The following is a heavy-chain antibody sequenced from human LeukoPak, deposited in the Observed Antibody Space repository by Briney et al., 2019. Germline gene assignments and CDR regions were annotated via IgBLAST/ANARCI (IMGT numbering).Heavy chain of an antibody. D-gene: IGHD3-10*01. CDR3: ARGSKLLWFRESPSGFDY. CDR2: INHSGST. V-gene: IGHV4-34*01. CDR1: GGSFSGYY. Sequence: SETLSLTCAVYGGSFSGYYWSWIRQPPGKGLEWIGEINHSGSTNYNPSLKSRVTISVDTSKNQFSLKLSSVTAADTAVYYCARGSKLLWFRESPSGFDYWGQGTLVTVS. J-gene: IGHJ4*02.